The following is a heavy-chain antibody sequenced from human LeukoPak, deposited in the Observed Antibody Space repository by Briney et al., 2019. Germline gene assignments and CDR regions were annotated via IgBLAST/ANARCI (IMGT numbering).Heavy chain of an antibody. CDR2: IIPIFGTA. Sequence: SVKVSCKASGGTFSSYAISWVRQAPGQGLEWMGGIIPIFGTANYAQKFQGRVTITADESTSTAYMELSRLRSDDTAVYYCARDLEYSSGWAKDYWGQGTLVTVSS. V-gene: IGHV1-69*13. D-gene: IGHD6-19*01. J-gene: IGHJ4*02. CDR1: GGTFSSYA. CDR3: ARDLEYSSGWAKDY.